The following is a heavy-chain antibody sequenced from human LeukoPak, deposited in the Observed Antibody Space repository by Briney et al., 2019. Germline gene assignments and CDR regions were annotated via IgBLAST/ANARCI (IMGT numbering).Heavy chain of an antibody. Sequence: GGSLRLSCVASGFNFNEYAMAWVRQAPGKRPQWVSSIVGSGDSSVYADSVKGRFTISRDNSKNTLYLQMNSLRAEDTAVYYCAREIYDAFDIWGQGTMVTVSS. CDR3: AREIYDAFDI. CDR2: IVGSGDSS. V-gene: IGHV3-23*01. CDR1: GFNFNEYA. D-gene: IGHD3-3*01. J-gene: IGHJ3*02.